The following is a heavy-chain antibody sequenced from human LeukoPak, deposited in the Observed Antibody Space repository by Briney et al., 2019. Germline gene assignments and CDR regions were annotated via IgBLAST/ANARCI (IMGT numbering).Heavy chain of an antibody. CDR3: ARITPGFWGEVDY. J-gene: IGHJ4*02. CDR1: GYTFTSYG. Sequence: ASVKVSCKASGYTFTSYGISWVRQAPGQGLEWMGWISAYNGNTSYAQKLQGRVTMTTDTSTSTAYVELRSLRSDDMAVYYCARITPGFWGEVDYWGQGTLVTVSS. V-gene: IGHV1-18*03. CDR2: ISAYNGNT. D-gene: IGHD3-16*01.